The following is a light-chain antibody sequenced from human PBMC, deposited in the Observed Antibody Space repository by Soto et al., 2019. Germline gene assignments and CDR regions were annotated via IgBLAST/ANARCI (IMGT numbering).Light chain of an antibody. Sequence: EIVLTQSPGTLSLSPGERATLSCRASQSVSSSYGAWYQQKPGQAPRLLIYGASSSATGLPDRFSGSLSGTEYPLTISRLETGVFAVYYCQHYVKSRTFSQRTKV. CDR3: QHYVKSRT. CDR2: GAS. J-gene: IGKJ1*01. V-gene: IGKV3-20*01. CDR1: QSVSSSY.